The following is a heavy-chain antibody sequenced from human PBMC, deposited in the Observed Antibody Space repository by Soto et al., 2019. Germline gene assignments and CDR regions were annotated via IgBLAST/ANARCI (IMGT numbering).Heavy chain of an antibody. V-gene: IGHV4-31*03. J-gene: IGHJ4*02. CDR1: GGSISSGGYY. CDR2: IYYSGST. CDR3: ARGLWFGELCWFDY. Sequence: SETLSLTCTVSGGSISSGGYYWSWIRQHPGKGLEWIGYIYYSGSTYYNPSLKSRVTISVDTSKNQFSLKLSSVTAADTAVYYCARGLWFGELCWFDYWGQGTLVTVSS. D-gene: IGHD3-10*01.